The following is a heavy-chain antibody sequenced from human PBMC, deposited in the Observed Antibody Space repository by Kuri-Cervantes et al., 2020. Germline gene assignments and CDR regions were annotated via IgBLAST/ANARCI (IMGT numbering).Heavy chain of an antibody. CDR3: ARASGGVITIFGMVLNVGPYYYYDMDF. CDR1: GFTFSSYW. V-gene: IGHV3-7*01. Sequence: GESLKISCAASGFTFSSYWMSWVRQAPGKGLEWVANIKKDGSEKYYVDSVKGRFTISRDNAKNSLYLQMNSPRDEDTAVYYCARASGGVITIFGMVLNVGPYYYYDMDFWGQGTTVTVSS. CDR2: IKKDGSEK. D-gene: IGHD3-3*01. J-gene: IGHJ6*02.